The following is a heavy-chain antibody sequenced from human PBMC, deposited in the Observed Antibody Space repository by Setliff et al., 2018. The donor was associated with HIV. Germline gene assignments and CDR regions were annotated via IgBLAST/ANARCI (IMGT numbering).Heavy chain of an antibody. CDR1: GDSIGFSGYF. J-gene: IGHJ4*02. CDR3: AREPDKIAASDS. D-gene: IGHD6-13*01. CDR2: IYYSGST. V-gene: IGHV4-31*03. Sequence: SETLSLTCTVSGDSIGFSGYFWSWIRQHPGKGLEWIGYIYYSGSTFYNPSLKSRAAISIDTSKNQFFLKLKSVTVADTAVYYCAREPDKIAASDSWGQGTLVTVSS.